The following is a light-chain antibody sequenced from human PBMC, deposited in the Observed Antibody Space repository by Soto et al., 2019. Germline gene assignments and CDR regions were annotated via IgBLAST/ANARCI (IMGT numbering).Light chain of an antibody. V-gene: IGLV2-14*01. CDR1: SSDVGGYKY. J-gene: IGLJ1*01. CDR2: EVS. Sequence: QSVLTQPASVSGSPGQSITISCTGTSSDVGGYKYVSWYQQHPGKAPKLIIYEVSSRPSEISDRFSGSKSGDTASLTISGLQAEDEADYYCSSYTSSSPYVFGTGTKLTVL. CDR3: SSYTSSSPYV.